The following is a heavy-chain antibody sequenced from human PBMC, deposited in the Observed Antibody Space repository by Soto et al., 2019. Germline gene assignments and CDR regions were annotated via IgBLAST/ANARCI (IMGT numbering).Heavy chain of an antibody. CDR1: GYTFTSYD. CDR2: MNPNSGNT. V-gene: IGHV1-8*01. CDR3: ARGSLVVAPNLHYYYGMDV. D-gene: IGHD2-15*01. Sequence: ASVKVSCKASGYTFTSYDINWVRQATGQGLEWMGWMNPNSGNTGYAQKFQGRVTMTRNTSISTAYMELSSLRSEDTAVYYCARGSLVVAPNLHYYYGMDVWGQGTTVTVSS. J-gene: IGHJ6*02.